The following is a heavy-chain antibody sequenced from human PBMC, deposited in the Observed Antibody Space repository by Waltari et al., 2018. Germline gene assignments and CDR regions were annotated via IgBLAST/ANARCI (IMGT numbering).Heavy chain of an antibody. CDR3: AMTGRLGTGLPWD. V-gene: IGHV3-7*01. J-gene: IGHJ4*02. CDR1: GLAFSDYW. Sequence: EVQLVESGGGLVQPGGSLRLSCEASGLAFSDYWVSWVRQAPGKGLEWVANIKQDGSETFYVESVKGRFTISRDNAKNLLYLQMNSLRVEDTAVYFCAMTGRLGTGLPWDWGQGTLVTVSS. CDR2: IKQDGSET. D-gene: IGHD3-9*01.